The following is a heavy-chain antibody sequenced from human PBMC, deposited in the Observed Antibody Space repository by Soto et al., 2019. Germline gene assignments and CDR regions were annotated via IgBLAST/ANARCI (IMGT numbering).Heavy chain of an antibody. CDR3: ARGELVLPLEY. J-gene: IGHJ4*02. V-gene: IGHV1-3*01. CDR2: INAGNGNT. Sequence: QVQLVQSGAEVKKPGASVKVSCKASGYTFTSYAMHWVRQAPGQRLEWMGWINAGNGNTKYSQKVQGRVTITRDTYASTAYMELSSLRSEDTAVYYCARGELVLPLEYWGQGTLVTVSS. D-gene: IGHD6-6*01. CDR1: GYTFTSYA.